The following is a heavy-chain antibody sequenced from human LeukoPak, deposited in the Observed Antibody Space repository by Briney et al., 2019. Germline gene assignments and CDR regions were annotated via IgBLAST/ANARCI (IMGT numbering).Heavy chain of an antibody. D-gene: IGHD6-6*01. Sequence: GGSLRLSCAASGFTFSSYWMSWVRQAPGKGLEWVANIKQDGSEKYYVDSVKGRFTISRDNAKNTLYLQMNSLRAEDTAVYYCAKVGIAARPGPLGMDVWGQGTTVTVSS. CDR2: IKQDGSEK. CDR1: GFTFSSYW. CDR3: AKVGIAARPGPLGMDV. V-gene: IGHV3-7*03. J-gene: IGHJ6*02.